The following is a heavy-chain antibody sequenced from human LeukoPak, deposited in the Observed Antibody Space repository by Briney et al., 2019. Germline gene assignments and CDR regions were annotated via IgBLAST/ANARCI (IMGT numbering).Heavy chain of an antibody. CDR2: IYYSGST. J-gene: IGHJ3*02. Sequence: SETLSLTCTVSGGSISSSSYYWGWIRQPPGKGLEWIGCIYYSGSTYYTPSLKSRVTISVDTSKNQFSLKLSSVTAADTAVYYCARHPEYQLLFDDAFDIWGQGTMVTVSS. CDR3: ARHPEYQLLFDDAFDI. V-gene: IGHV4-39*01. CDR1: GGSISSSSYY. D-gene: IGHD2-2*01.